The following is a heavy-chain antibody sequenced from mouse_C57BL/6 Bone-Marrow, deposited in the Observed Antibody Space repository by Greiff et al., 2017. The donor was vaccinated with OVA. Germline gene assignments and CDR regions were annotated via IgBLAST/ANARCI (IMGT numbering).Heavy chain of an antibody. CDR1: GFSLTSYA. CDR2: IWTGGGT. J-gene: IGHJ3*01. CDR3: ARGALYSNYEFAY. V-gene: IGHV2-9-1*01. Sequence: VQGVESGPGLVAPSQSLSITCTVSGFSLTSYALSWVRQPPGKGLEWLGVIWTGGGTNYNSALKSRLSISKDNSKSQVFLKMNSLQTDDTARYYCARGALYSNYEFAYWGQGTLVTVSA. D-gene: IGHD2-5*01.